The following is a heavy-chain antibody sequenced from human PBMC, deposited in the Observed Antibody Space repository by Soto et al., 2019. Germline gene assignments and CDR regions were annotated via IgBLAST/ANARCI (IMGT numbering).Heavy chain of an antibody. CDR1: GYTFTGYY. J-gene: IGHJ6*02. V-gene: IGHV1-2*02. Sequence: ASVKVSCKASGYTFTGYYMHWVRQAPGQGLEWMGWINPNSGGTNYAQKFQGRVPMTRDTSISTAYMELSRLRSDDTAVYYCAGSFWSGYYSLVGYYYYYGMDVWGQGTTVTVSS. CDR2: INPNSGGT. CDR3: AGSFWSGYYSLVGYYYYYGMDV. D-gene: IGHD3-3*01.